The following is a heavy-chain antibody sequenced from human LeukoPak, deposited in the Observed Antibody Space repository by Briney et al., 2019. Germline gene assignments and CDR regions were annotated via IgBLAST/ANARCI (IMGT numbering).Heavy chain of an antibody. J-gene: IGHJ6*02. V-gene: IGHV4-59*08. CDR3: ARAPVLRFLEWLLPTSMDV. CDR1: GGSIKSYC. Sequence: SSETLSLTCTVSGGSIKSYCLSWIRQPPGKGLQWIGYLCNSGSTDYNPSFRGRVTITGDTSKNQFSLKLSSVTAADTAVYYCARAPVLRFLEWLLPTSMDVWGQGTTVTVSS. CDR2: LCNSGST. D-gene: IGHD3-3*01.